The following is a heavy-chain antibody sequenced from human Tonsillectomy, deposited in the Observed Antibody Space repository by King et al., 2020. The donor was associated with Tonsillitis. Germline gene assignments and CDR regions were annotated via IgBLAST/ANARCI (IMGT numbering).Heavy chain of an antibody. CDR1: GFTFSSYS. CDR2: ISSSSSTI. V-gene: IGHV3-48*02. CDR3: ARDSYDYVWGSYPESAFDI. D-gene: IGHD3-16*02. J-gene: IGHJ3*02. Sequence: QLVQSGGGLVQPGGSLRLSCAASGFTFSSYSMNWVRQAPGKGLEWVSYISSSSSTIYYADSVKGRFTISRDNAKNSLYLQMNSLRDEDTAVYYCARDSYDYVWGSYPESAFDIWGQGTMVTVSS.